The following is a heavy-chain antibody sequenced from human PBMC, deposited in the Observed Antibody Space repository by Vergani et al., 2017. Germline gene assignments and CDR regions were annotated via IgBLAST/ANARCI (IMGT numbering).Heavy chain of an antibody. CDR3: ARGGPSFYYDSSGFPKWFDP. CDR1: GGSISSYY. CDR2: IYYSGSS. Sequence: QVQLQESGPGLVKSSETLSLTCTVSGGSISSYYWSWIRQPPGQGLEWIGFIYYSGSSNSNPSLRSRVTISVDTSKNQFSLKLSSVTAAATAVYYCARGGPSFYYDSSGFPKWFDPWGEGTLVTVSS. J-gene: IGHJ5*02. V-gene: IGHV4-59*01. D-gene: IGHD3-22*01.